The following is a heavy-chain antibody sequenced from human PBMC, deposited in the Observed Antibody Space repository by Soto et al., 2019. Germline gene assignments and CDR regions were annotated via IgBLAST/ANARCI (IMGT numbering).Heavy chain of an antibody. CDR3: ARAGVATTDYYYYYGMDV. V-gene: IGHV4-59*01. CDR2: IYYSGST. J-gene: IGHJ6*02. CDR1: GGSISSYY. D-gene: IGHD5-12*01. Sequence: SETLSLTCTVSGGSISSYYWSWIRQPPGKGLEWIGYIYYSGSTNYNPSLKSRVTISVDTSKNQFSLKLSSVTAADTAVYYCARAGVATTDYYYYYGMDVWGQWTTVTVSS.